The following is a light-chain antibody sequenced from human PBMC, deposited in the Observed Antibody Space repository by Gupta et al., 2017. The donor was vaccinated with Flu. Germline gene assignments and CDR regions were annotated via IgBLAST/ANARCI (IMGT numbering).Light chain of an antibody. J-gene: IGKJ2*01. Sequence: NRKSSQGVLYSSNDNNYLAWYQHKPGLPPKLLIARASTRESGVPDPFSGSWSGTDFTLTISRLLAEDVAVYYWQQKYSPPYTFGHGTKLDIK. CDR3: QQKYSPPYT. CDR2: RAS. V-gene: IGKV4-1*01. CDR1: QGVLYSSNDNNY.